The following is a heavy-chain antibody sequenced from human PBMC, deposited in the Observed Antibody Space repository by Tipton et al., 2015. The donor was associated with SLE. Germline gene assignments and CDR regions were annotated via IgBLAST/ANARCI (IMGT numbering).Heavy chain of an antibody. D-gene: IGHD3-3*01. CDR2: ISYDGSKN. CDR3: AKLYYDFWSGYYGRPPFDY. V-gene: IGHV3-30*18. Sequence: QLVQSGGGVVQPGKSLRLSCVASGFTFNTSGMHWVRQAPGKGLEWVALISYDGSKNNYADSVKGRFTVSRDNSKNTLYLQMNSLRVEDTAFYYCAKLYYDFWSGYYGRPPFDYWGQGSLVTVSS. J-gene: IGHJ4*02. CDR1: GFTFNTSG.